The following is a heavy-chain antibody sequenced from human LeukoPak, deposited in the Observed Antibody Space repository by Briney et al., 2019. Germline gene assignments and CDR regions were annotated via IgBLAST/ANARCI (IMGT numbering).Heavy chain of an antibody. D-gene: IGHD1-26*01. Sequence: SETLSLTCTLPGGSLSSYYWSWIRQPPGKGLEWIGYIYYGGSTNYNPSLKSRVTISVATSKNQFSLKLSSVTAADTAVYYCARGYRYSGSYYGAFDIWGQGTMVTVSS. CDR1: GGSLSSYY. CDR3: ARGYRYSGSYYGAFDI. J-gene: IGHJ3*02. CDR2: IYYGGST. V-gene: IGHV4-59*01.